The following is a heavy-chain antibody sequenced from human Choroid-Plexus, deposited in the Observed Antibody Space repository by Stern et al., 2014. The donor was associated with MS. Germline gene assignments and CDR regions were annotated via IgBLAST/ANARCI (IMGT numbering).Heavy chain of an antibody. D-gene: IGHD2-15*01. CDR3: AKDRQWSTYFFDY. V-gene: IGHV3-30*18. CDR2: ISYDGSDK. J-gene: IGHJ4*02. CDR1: GFTFSNFG. Sequence: VQLVESGGGVAQPGRPLILSCAASGFTFSNFGMHWVRQAPGKGREWVALISYDGSDKYYADSVKGRFTIFRDNSKNTLYMHMNSLRAEDTAVYYCAKDRQWSTYFFDYWGQGSLVTVSS.